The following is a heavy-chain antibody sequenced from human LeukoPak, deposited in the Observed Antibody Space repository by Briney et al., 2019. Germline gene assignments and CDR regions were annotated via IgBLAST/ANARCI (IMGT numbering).Heavy chain of an antibody. J-gene: IGHJ4*02. CDR2: VSAYNGET. V-gene: IGHV1-18*01. D-gene: IGHD1-26*01. Sequence: ASVRVSCKASGYTFSTTYINWVRQAPGQGLEWMGWVSAYNGETSYAQKFQGRVTMTTDSSTNTAYMDLTSLTSDDTAVYYCARGGTYYPCIDYWGQGTQVTVSS. CDR1: GYTFSTTY. CDR3: ARGGTYYPCIDY.